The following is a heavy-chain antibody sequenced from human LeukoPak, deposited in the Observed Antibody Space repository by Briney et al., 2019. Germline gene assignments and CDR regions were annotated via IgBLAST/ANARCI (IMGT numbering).Heavy chain of an antibody. Sequence: SETLSLTCTVSGGSISSYYWGWIRQPPGKELEWIGSIYYSGSTYYNPSLKSRVTISVDTSKNQFSLKLSSVTAADTAVYYCAVAVAGWFDYWGQGTLVTVSS. CDR3: AVAVAGWFDY. D-gene: IGHD6-19*01. V-gene: IGHV4-39*01. J-gene: IGHJ4*02. CDR2: IYYSGST. CDR1: GGSISSYY.